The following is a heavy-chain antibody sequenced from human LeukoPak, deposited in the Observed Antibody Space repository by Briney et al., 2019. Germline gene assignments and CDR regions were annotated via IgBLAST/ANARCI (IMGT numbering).Heavy chain of an antibody. J-gene: IGHJ5*02. V-gene: IGHV3-23*01. CDR1: GFAFSVYA. D-gene: IGHD6-19*01. CDR3: AKPISGGLAVTADWFRP. CDR2: INANSVIT. Sequence: GGSLRLSCAASGFAFSVYAMSWLRQPPGKGLEWVSTINANSVITSYAASVRGRFTISRDNAKDTVYLQLNRLSTDDTATYYCAKPISGGLAVTADWFRPWGQGTLVVVSS.